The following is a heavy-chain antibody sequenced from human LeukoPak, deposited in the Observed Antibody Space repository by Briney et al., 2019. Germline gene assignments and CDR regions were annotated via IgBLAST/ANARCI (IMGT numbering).Heavy chain of an antibody. D-gene: IGHD3-22*01. V-gene: IGHV1-2*04. J-gene: IGHJ3*02. CDR2: INPNSGVT. CDR3: AASRRYYYDSSGVDAFDI. CDR1: GYTFTGYY. Sequence: ASVKVSCKASGYTFTGYYMHWVRQAPGQGLEWMGWINPNSGVTNYAQKFQGWVTMTRDTSISTAYMELSRLRSDDTAVYYCAASRRYYYDSSGVDAFDIWGQGTMVTVSS.